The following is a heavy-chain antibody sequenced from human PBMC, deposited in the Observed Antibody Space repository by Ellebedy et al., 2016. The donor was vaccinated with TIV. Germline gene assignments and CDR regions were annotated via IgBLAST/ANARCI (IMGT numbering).Heavy chain of an antibody. Sequence: GGSLRLSCAASGFTFDDYAMHWVRQAPGKGLEWVAVIWYDGSNKYYADSVKGRFTISRDNSKNTLYLQMNSLRAEDTAVYYCARESDGDYVDYWGQGTLVTVSS. CDR2: IWYDGSNK. D-gene: IGHD4-17*01. V-gene: IGHV3-33*08. CDR3: ARESDGDYVDY. J-gene: IGHJ4*02. CDR1: GFTFDDYA.